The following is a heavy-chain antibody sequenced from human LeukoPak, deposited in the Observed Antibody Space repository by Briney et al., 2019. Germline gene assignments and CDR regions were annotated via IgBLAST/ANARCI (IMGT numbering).Heavy chain of an antibody. CDR2: IGTAGDT. CDR1: GFTFSSYD. CDR3: AKDKKYYDSSGSPYYYYGMDV. D-gene: IGHD3-22*01. J-gene: IGHJ6*02. Sequence: PGGSLRPSCAASGFTFSSYDMHWVRQATGKGLEWVSAIGTAGDTYYPGSVKGRFTISRENAKNSLYLQMNSLRAEDTAVYYCAKDKKYYDSSGSPYYYYGMDVWGQGTTVTVSS. V-gene: IGHV3-13*01.